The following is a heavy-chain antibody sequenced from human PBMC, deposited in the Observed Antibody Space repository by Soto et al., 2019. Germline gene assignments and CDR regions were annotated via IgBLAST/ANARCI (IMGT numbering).Heavy chain of an antibody. CDR1: GNSFTSYW. Sequence: XESLKVSCKCSGNSFTSYWISLVLQMPGKGLEWMGRIDPSDSYTNYSPSFQGHVTISADKSISTAYLQWSSLKASDTAMYYCPSPGGYFAWLTPGAFDIWGQGTMVTVSS. CDR3: PSPGGYFAWLTPGAFDI. D-gene: IGHD3-9*01. CDR2: IDPSDSYT. J-gene: IGHJ3*02. V-gene: IGHV5-10-1*01.